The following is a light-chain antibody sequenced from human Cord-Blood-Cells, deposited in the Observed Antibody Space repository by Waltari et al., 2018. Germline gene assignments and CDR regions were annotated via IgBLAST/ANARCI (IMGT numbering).Light chain of an antibody. Sequence: SALTQPPSASGSPGQSVTISCTGTSSDVGGYNYVSWYQQHPGKAPKLMIYEVSKRPSGVPDRFSSSKSGNTASLTVSGLQAEDEADYYCSSYAGSNNFVFGGGTKLTVL. V-gene: IGLV2-8*01. CDR3: SSYAGSNNFV. CDR1: SSDVGGYNY. J-gene: IGLJ3*02. CDR2: EVS.